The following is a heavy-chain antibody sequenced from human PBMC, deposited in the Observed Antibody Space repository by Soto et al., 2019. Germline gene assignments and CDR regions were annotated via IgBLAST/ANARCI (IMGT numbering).Heavy chain of an antibody. V-gene: IGHV1-8*01. CDR1: GYTFTSYD. Sequence: ASVKVSCKASGYTFTSYDINWVRQATGQGLEWMGWMNPNSGNTGYAQKFQGRVTITADESTSTAYMELSSLRSEDTAVYYCARDGQDCGSDCYSYYYMDFWGQGTMVTVSS. CDR2: MNPNSGNT. CDR3: ARDGQDCGSDCYSYYYMDF. J-gene: IGHJ6*02. D-gene: IGHD2-21*02.